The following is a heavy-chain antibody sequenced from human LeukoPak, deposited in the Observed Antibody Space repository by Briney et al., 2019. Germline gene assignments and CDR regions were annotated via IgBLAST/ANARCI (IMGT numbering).Heavy chain of an antibody. V-gene: IGHV1-46*01. J-gene: IGHJ6*03. CDR3: AREVVVVVAATLSYYYYYMDV. CDR1: GYTFTSYY. D-gene: IGHD2-15*01. CDR2: INPSGGST. Sequence: GASAKVSCKASGYTFTSYYMHWVRQAPGQGLEWMGIINPSGGSTSYAQKFQGRVTMTRDMSTSTVYMELSSLRSEDTAVYYCAREVVVVVAATLSYYYYYMDVWGKGTTVTVSS.